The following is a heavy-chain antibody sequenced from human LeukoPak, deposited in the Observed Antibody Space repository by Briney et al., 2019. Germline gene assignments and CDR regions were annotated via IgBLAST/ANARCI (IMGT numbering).Heavy chain of an antibody. D-gene: IGHD3-3*02. Sequence: SETLSLTCTVSGGSISSYYWSWIRQPAGKGREWIGRIYTSGSTNYNSSLKSRVTMSVDTSKNQFSLKLSSVTAADTAVYYCARDHFWSGYSNQYYYMDVWGKGTTVTVSS. CDR1: GGSISSYY. V-gene: IGHV4-4*07. CDR2: IYTSGST. CDR3: ARDHFWSGYSNQYYYMDV. J-gene: IGHJ6*03.